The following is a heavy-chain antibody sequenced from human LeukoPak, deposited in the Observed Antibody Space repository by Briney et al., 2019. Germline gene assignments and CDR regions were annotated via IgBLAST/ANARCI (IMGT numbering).Heavy chain of an antibody. V-gene: IGHV3-48*01. CDR1: GFTFSSYT. CDR2: ISSSSSTI. D-gene: IGHD5-12*01. CDR3: ARDSPQALAILPAFDI. Sequence: PGGSLRLSCAASGFTFSSYTMNWVRQAPGKGLEWVSKISSSSSTIYYADSVKGRFTISRDNAKNSLYLQMNSLRAEDTAVYYCARDSPQALAILPAFDIWGNGTMVTVSS. J-gene: IGHJ3*02.